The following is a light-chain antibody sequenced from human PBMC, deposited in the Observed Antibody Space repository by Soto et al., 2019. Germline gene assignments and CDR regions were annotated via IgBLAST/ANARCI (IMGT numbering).Light chain of an antibody. CDR3: QQRSNWPPT. CDR2: GAS. J-gene: IGKJ5*01. CDR1: QIVSNN. V-gene: IGKV3-11*01. Sequence: ILMAQSPATLSVSTGERVTLSCRASQIVSNNLAWYQQKPGRAPRLLIYGASNRATGIPDRFSGSGSGTDFTLTISSLQPEDFAVYYCQQRSNWPPTFGQGTRLEN.